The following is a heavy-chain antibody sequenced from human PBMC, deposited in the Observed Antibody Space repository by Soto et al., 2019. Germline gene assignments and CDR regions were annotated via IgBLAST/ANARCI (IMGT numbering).Heavy chain of an antibody. CDR2: IRHDGADS. Sequence: PGGSLRLSCAASGFTFSSRWMHWVRQDPGKGLQWVSRIRHDGADSNYADFVGGRFTISRDNTKNTLHLQMNSLRAEDTAVYFCAADLVAGSGSFGHSGQGTLVTVDS. CDR3: AADLVAGSGSFGH. D-gene: IGHD3-10*01. V-gene: IGHV3-74*01. J-gene: IGHJ5*02. CDR1: GFTFSSRW.